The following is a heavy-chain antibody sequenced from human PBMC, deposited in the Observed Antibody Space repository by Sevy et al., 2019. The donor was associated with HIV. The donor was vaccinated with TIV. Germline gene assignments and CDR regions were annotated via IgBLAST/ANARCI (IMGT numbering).Heavy chain of an antibody. CDR2: IIPIFGTA. V-gene: IGHV1-69*13. CDR3: AGAGDNKKHYYYYMDV. J-gene: IGHJ6*03. D-gene: IGHD1-26*01. CDR1: GGTFSSYA. Sequence: ASVKVSCKASGGTFSSYAISWVRQAPGQGLEWMGGIIPIFGTANYAQKFQGRVTITADESTSTAYMELSSLRSEDTAEYYWAGAGDNKKHYYYYMDVWDKGTTVTVSS.